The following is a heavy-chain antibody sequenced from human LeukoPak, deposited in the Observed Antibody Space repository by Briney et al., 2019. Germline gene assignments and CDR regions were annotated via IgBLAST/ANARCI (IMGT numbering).Heavy chain of an antibody. CDR1: GFTFSRYG. D-gene: IGHD1-26*01. Sequence: PGGSLRLSCAASGFTFSRYGMHWVRQAPGKGLEWVTFIRYDGSNKYYADSVKGRFTISRDNSKNTLYLQMNSLRAEDTAVYYCAKDAVGATDYYNWFDPWGQGTLVTLSS. CDR3: AKDAVGATDYYNWFDP. CDR2: IRYDGSNK. J-gene: IGHJ5*02. V-gene: IGHV3-30*02.